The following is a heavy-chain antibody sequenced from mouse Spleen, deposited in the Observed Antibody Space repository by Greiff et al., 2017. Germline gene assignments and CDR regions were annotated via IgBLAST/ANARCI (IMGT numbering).Heavy chain of an antibody. CDR3: ARKGIYGNYGGFYAMDY. Sequence: EVQLQQSGPELVKPGASVKISCKASGYTFTDYYMNWVKQSHGKSLEWIGDINPNNGGTSYNQKFKGKATLTVDKSSSTAYMELRSLTSEDSAVYYCARKGIYGNYGGFYAMDYWGQGTSVTVSS. CDR1: GYTFTDYY. D-gene: IGHD2-1*01. J-gene: IGHJ4*01. V-gene: IGHV1-26*01. CDR2: INPNNGGT.